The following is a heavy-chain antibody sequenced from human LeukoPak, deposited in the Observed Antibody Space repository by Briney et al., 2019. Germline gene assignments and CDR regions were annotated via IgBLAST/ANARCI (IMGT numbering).Heavy chain of an antibody. Sequence: GGSLRLSCAASGFTVSTYYMSWVRQVPGKGLEWVSGVSGSGGNTYYADSVKGRFTISRDNSKSTLSLQMNSLRADDTAVYYCAKLRRWFGEWGAFDIWGQGTMVTVSS. CDR2: VSGSGGNT. CDR3: AKLRRWFGEWGAFDI. D-gene: IGHD3-10*01. V-gene: IGHV3-23*01. J-gene: IGHJ3*02. CDR1: GFTVSTYY.